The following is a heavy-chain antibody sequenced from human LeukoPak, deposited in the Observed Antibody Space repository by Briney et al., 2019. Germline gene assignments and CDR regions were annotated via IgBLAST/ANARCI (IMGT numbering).Heavy chain of an antibody. CDR3: ARSGGVLLWFGEMTY. Sequence: SETLSLTFTVSGASISSGRYSSGWMRQHPGKGLEWIGHIYYSGNTYYNPSLKSRITISVDTSKNQFSLKLSSVTAADTAVYYCARSGGVLLWFGEMTYWGQGTLVTVSS. J-gene: IGHJ4*02. CDR2: IYYSGNT. V-gene: IGHV4-31*03. D-gene: IGHD3-10*01. CDR1: GASISSGRYS.